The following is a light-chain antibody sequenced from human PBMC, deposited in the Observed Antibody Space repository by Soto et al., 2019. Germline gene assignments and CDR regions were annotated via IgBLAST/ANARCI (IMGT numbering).Light chain of an antibody. CDR3: QQRNNWPPST. V-gene: IGKV3-11*01. Sequence: EIVLTQSPATLSLSPGERRTLSCRARQRVRRYLAWYQQKPGQAPRLLIYDAATRATGIPARFSGSGSGTDFSLTITRLEPEDFAVYYCQQRNNWPPSTFGQGTKVDIK. CDR2: DAA. J-gene: IGKJ1*01. CDR1: QRVRRY.